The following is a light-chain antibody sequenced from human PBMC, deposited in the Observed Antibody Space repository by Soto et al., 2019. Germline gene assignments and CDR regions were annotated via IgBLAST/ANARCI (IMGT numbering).Light chain of an antibody. CDR1: QSVSSY. CDR2: DAS. J-gene: IGKJ4*01. Sequence: EIVLTQSPATLSLSPGERATLSCRASQSVSSYLVWYHQQPGQAPRLLIYDASTRATGIPARCSSGGSWADVSTIISSRLPHDVSVEYYHQRCGWSPLTFGGGTKVEIK. V-gene: IGKV3-11*01. CDR3: HQRCGWSPLT.